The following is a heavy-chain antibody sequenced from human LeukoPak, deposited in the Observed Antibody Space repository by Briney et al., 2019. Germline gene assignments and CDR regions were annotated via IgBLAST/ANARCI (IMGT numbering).Heavy chain of an antibody. D-gene: IGHD6-13*01. CDR3: ARVGTYTSSWYRFKYFDY. CDR2: INHSGST. Sequence: SETLSLTCGVRGGSFSDYYWSWIRQTPGVGLEWIGEINHSGSTNYNPSLKSRVTISVDTPKNQFSLKLSSLTAADTAVYYCARVGTYTSSWYRFKYFDYWGQGTLVTVSS. J-gene: IGHJ4*02. CDR1: GGSFSDYY. V-gene: IGHV4-34*01.